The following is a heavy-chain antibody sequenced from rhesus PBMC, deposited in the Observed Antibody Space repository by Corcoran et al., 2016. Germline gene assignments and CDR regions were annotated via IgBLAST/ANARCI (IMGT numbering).Heavy chain of an antibody. D-gene: IGHD1-20*01. J-gene: IGHJ4*01. CDR2: INSGGGST. CDR3: AKRGIAGTETHFDY. V-gene: IGHV3S5*01. CDR1: GFTFSSYG. Sequence: EVQLVESGGGLVQPGGSLRLSCAASGFTFSSYGMSWVRQAPGKGLEWVSAINSGGGSTYNADSVKGRFTISRDNSKNTLSLQMNSLRAEDTAVYYCAKRGIAGTETHFDYWGQGVLVTVSS.